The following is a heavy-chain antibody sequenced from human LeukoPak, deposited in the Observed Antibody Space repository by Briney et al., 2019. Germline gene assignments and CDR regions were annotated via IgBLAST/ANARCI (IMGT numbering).Heavy chain of an antibody. V-gene: IGHV4-61*02. J-gene: IGHJ6*03. CDR3: ARRLGQQLVRTYYYYYYMDV. CDR1: GGSISSGSDY. Sequence: PSETLSLTCTVSGGSISSGSDYWNWIRQPAGKGLEWIGRIYSSGSTNYNPSLKSRVTISVDTSKNQFSLKLTSVTAADTAVYYCARRLGQQLVRTYYYYYYMDVWGKGTTVTVSS. D-gene: IGHD6-13*01. CDR2: IYSSGST.